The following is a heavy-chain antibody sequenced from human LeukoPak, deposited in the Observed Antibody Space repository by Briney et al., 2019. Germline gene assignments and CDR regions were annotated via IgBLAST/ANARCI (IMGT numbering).Heavy chain of an antibody. CDR1: GFTFSRYG. D-gene: IGHD2-21*02. CDR2: ITGSGSTT. J-gene: IGHJ4*02. V-gene: IGHV3-23*01. CDR3: AKGRLDYGDYYVDD. Sequence: GGSLRLSCAASGFTFSRYGMSWVRQAPGKGLEWVSSITGSGSTTYYADSVKGRFTVSRDNSKNTLYLQMNSLRAEDTAVYYCAKGRLDYGDYYVDDWGQGTLVTVSS.